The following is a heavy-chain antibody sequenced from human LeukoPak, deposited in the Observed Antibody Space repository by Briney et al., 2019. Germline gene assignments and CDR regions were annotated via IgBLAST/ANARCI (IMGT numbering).Heavy chain of an antibody. CDR3: ARDQDYDYVWGSCNFDY. J-gene: IGHJ4*02. CDR1: GFTFSSYW. D-gene: IGHD3-16*01. CDR2: IKQDGSEK. V-gene: IGHV3-7*01. Sequence: GGSLRLSCAASGFTFSSYWMSWVRQAPGKGLEWVANIKQDGSEKYCVDSVKGRFTISRDNAKKALYLQMNSLRAEDTAVYYCARDQDYDYVWGSCNFDYWGQGTLVTVSS.